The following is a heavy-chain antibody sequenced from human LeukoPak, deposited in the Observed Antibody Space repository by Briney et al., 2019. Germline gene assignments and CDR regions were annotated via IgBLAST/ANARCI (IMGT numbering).Heavy chain of an antibody. CDR1: GYTFTGYY. D-gene: IGHD6-19*01. Sequence: GASVKVSRKASGYTFTGYYMHWVRQAPGQGLEWMGWINPNSGGTNYAQKFQGRVTMTRDTSISTAYMELSRLRSDDTAVYYCARDRKTGYSSGWYNYWGQGTLVTVSS. CDR2: INPNSGGT. V-gene: IGHV1-2*02. CDR3: ARDRKTGYSSGWYNY. J-gene: IGHJ4*02.